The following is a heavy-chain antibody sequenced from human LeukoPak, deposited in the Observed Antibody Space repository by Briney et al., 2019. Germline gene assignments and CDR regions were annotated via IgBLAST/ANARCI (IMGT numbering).Heavy chain of an antibody. CDR1: GFTFSNYA. D-gene: IGHD5-24*01. V-gene: IGHV3-23*01. J-gene: IGHJ4*02. CDR3: AKGDRDGYNPAGDY. Sequence: GGSLRLSCAASGFTFSNYAMRWVRQAPGKGLEWVSGISGSGDSTYYADSVKGRFTISRDNSRNTVYLQMNSLRAEDTAVYYCAKGDRDGYNPAGDYWGQGTLVTVSS. CDR2: ISGSGDST.